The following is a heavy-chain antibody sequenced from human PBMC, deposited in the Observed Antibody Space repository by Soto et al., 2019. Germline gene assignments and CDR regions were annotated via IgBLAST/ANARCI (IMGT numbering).Heavy chain of an antibody. CDR2: IYPGDSDT. V-gene: IGHV5-51*01. CDR3: ARGGYCSSTSCYAGPGAFDI. CDR1: GYSFASYW. J-gene: IGHJ3*02. Sequence: ESLKLSCKASGYSFASYWIVWVRQMPGKGLEWMGIIYPGDSDTRYSPSFQGQVTISADKSISTAYLQWSSLKASDTAMYYCARGGYCSSTSCYAGPGAFDIWGQGTMVTV. D-gene: IGHD2-2*01.